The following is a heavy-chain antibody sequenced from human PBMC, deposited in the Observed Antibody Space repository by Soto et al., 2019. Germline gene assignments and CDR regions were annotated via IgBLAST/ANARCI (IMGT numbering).Heavy chain of an antibody. CDR3: ARHTPAISISDH. CDR2: IYYSGTT. CDR1: GGSISSSSYY. J-gene: IGHJ4*02. Sequence: SETLSLTCTVSGGSISSSSYYWGWIRQPPGKGLEWIGSIYYSGTTYYNPPLKSRVTISVDKSKNLFSLKLSSVTAADTAVYYCARHTPAISISDHWGQGTLVTVSS. D-gene: IGHD2-15*01. V-gene: IGHV4-39*01.